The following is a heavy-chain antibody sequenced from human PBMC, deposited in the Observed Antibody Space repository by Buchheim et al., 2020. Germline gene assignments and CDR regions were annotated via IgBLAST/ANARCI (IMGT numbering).Heavy chain of an antibody. D-gene: IGHD2-15*01. CDR3: AKDPTKRCSGGSCYPDY. CDR2: ISGSGGNT. J-gene: IGHJ4*02. Sequence: EVQLSESGGGLVQPGGSLRLSCAASGFTFNSYAMSWVRQAPGKGLEWVSAISGSGGNTYYADSVKGRFTISRDNSKNTLYLQMNSLRAEDTAVYYCAKDPTKRCSGGSCYPDYWGQGTL. CDR1: GFTFNSYA. V-gene: IGHV3-23*01.